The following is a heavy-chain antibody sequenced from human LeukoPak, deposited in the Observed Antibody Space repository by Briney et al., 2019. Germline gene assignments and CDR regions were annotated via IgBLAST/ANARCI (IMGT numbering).Heavy chain of an antibody. CDR3: ARRVGDFDWLFYFDY. J-gene: IGHJ4*02. CDR1: GGTFSSYA. Sequence: GASVKVSCKASGGTFSSYAISWVRQAPGQGLEWMGGVIPIFGTANYAQKFQGRVTITADESTSTAYMELSSLRSEDTAVYYCARRVGDFDWLFYFDYWGQGTLVTVSS. CDR2: VIPIFGTA. V-gene: IGHV1-69*13. D-gene: IGHD3-9*01.